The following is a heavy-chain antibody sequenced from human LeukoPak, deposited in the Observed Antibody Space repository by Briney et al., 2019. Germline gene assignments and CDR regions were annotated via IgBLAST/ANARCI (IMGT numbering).Heavy chain of an antibody. CDR2: INHSGST. Sequence: SETLSLTCAVYGGSFSGYHWSWIRQPPGKGLEWIGEINHSGSTNYNPSLKSRVTISVDTSKNQFSLKLSSVTAADTAVYYCATISSLVIYWGQGTLVTVSS. CDR1: GGSFSGYH. CDR3: ATISSLVIY. J-gene: IGHJ4*02. D-gene: IGHD3-9*01. V-gene: IGHV4-34*01.